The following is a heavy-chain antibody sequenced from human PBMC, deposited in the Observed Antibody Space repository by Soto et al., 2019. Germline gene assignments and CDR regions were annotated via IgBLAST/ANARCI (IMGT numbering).Heavy chain of an antibody. D-gene: IGHD3-10*01. CDR2: IWYDGSNK. Sequence: GGSLRLSCAASGFTFSSYGMHWVRQAPGKGLEWVAVIWYDGSNKYYADSVKGRFTISRDNSKNTLYLQMNSLRAEDTAVYYCARENLWFGELLEGEGWFDPWGQGTLVTVSS. J-gene: IGHJ5*02. CDR1: GFTFSSYG. CDR3: ARENLWFGELLEGEGWFDP. V-gene: IGHV3-33*01.